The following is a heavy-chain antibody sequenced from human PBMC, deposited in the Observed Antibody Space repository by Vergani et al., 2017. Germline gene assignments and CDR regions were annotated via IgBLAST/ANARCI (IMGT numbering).Heavy chain of an antibody. CDR1: GYTFTGYY. D-gene: IGHD6-13*01. Sequence: QVQLVQSGAEVKKPGASVKVSCKASGYTFTGYYMHWVRQAPGQGLEWMGWINPNSGGTNYAQKFQGRVTMTRDTSISTAYMELSRLRSDDTAVYYCARAKIAAAGTWWFDPWGQGTLVTVSS. V-gene: IGHV1-2*02. J-gene: IGHJ5*02. CDR3: ARAKIAAAGTWWFDP. CDR2: INPNSGGT.